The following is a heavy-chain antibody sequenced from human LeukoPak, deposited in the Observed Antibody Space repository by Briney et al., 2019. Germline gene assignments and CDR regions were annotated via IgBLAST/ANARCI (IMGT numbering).Heavy chain of an antibody. CDR1: GFTLSNNW. V-gene: IGHV3-7*01. CDR2: IKGDGSEK. CDR3: ARDDFSGSYCD. Sequence: GGSLRLSCAASGFTLSNNWMSWVRQAPGKGLEWVANIKGDGSEKYYVDSVKGRFTISRDNTKNSLYLQMNSLRADDTAIYYRARDDFSGSYCDWGQGTLVTVSS. D-gene: IGHD1-26*01. J-gene: IGHJ4*02.